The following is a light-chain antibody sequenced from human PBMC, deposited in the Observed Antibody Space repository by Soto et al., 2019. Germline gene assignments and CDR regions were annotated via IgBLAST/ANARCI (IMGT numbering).Light chain of an antibody. J-gene: IGLJ3*02. CDR2: DGS. CDR1: SSDVGGYNY. Sequence: QSALTQPASVAGSPGQSSTISCTETSSDVGGYNYVSWYQQHPGKAPKLMIYDGSNRPSGVSNRFSGSKSGNPASLTISGIQAEDEADYYCSSYTSSSTWVFGGGTQLTVL. CDR3: SSYTSSSTWV. V-gene: IGLV2-14*01.